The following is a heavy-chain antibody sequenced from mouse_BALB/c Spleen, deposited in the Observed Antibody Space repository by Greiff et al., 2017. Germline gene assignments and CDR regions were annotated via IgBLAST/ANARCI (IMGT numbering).Heavy chain of an antibody. D-gene: IGHD1-1*01. CDR3: ARWIYYSHYYAMDY. CDR1: GFTFSSFG. Sequence: DVMLVESGGGLVQPGGSRKLSCAASGFTFSSFGMHWVRQAPEKGLEWVAYISSGSSTIYYADTVKGRFTISRDNPKNTLFLQMTSLRSEDTAMYYCARWIYYSHYYAMDYWGQGTSVTVSS. J-gene: IGHJ4*01. CDR2: ISSGSSTI. V-gene: IGHV5-17*02.